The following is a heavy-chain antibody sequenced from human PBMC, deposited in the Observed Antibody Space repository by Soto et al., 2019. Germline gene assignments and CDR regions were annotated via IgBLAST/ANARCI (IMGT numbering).Heavy chain of an antibody. D-gene: IGHD1-26*01. J-gene: IGHJ3*02. CDR3: ARPVGVGATNSDAFDI. CDR1: GYTFTGHY. V-gene: IGHV1-2*04. Sequence: QVQLVQSGAEVKKPGASVKVSCKASGYTFTGHYMHWVRQAPGQGLEWMGWINPKSGGTMYAQKFPGWLTMTRATSINTVYMEMSRLRSDDTAVYYCARPVGVGATNSDAFDIWGQGTMVTVSS. CDR2: INPKSGGT.